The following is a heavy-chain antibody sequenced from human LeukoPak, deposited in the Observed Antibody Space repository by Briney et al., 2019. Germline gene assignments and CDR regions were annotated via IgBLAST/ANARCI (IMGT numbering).Heavy chain of an antibody. CDR1: GGSISSGGYY. V-gene: IGHV4-31*03. CDR2: IYYSGST. D-gene: IGHD4-11*01. CDR3: ARGIVNSNYVWGYFDY. Sequence: SETLSLTCTVSGGSISSGGYYWSWIRQHPGKGLERIGYIYYSGSTYYNPSLKSRVTISVDTSKNQFSLKLSSVTAADTAVYYCARGIVNSNYVWGYFDYWGQGTLVTVSS. J-gene: IGHJ4*02.